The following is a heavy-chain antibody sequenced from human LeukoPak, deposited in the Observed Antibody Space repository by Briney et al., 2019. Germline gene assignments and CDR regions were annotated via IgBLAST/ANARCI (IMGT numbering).Heavy chain of an antibody. CDR1: GGSISSGGYS. CDR2: IYHSGST. CDR3: ARAPDSSGYKPFHAFDI. D-gene: IGHD3-22*01. J-gene: IGHJ3*02. V-gene: IGHV4-30-2*01. Sequence: SETLSLTCTVSGGSISSGGYSWSWLRQPPGKGLEWIGYIYHSGSTYYNPSLKSRVTISVDRSKNQLSLKLSSVTAADTAVYYCARAPDSSGYKPFHAFDIWGQGTMVTVSS.